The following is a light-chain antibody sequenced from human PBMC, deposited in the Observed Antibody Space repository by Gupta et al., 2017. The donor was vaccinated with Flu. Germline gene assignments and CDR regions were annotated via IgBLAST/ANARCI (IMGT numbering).Light chain of an antibody. CDR1: QTVSSSY. V-gene: IGKV3-20*01. J-gene: IGKJ1*01. Sequence: EIVLTQSPGTLSLSPGEGATLSCRASQTVSSSYLAWYQQKPGQAPRLLIYGAANRATVIPDRLGGRGAWNDFTLTISSLETEDVAVDSWHHYLGSTGFAQGTKV. CDR3: HHYLGSTG. CDR2: GAA.